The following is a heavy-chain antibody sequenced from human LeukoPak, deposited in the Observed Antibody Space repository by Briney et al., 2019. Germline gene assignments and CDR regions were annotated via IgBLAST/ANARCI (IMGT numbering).Heavy chain of an antibody. CDR2: ISENGGST. Sequence: GGSLRLSCAASGFTFDDYAMHWVRQAPGKGLEWVSLISENGGSTYYADSVKGRFTISRDNSKSSLYLQINSLRAEDTASYYCAKARGSSWYGEDYWGQGTLVTVSS. V-gene: IGHV3-43*02. D-gene: IGHD6-13*01. J-gene: IGHJ4*02. CDR1: GFTFDDYA. CDR3: AKARGSSWYGEDY.